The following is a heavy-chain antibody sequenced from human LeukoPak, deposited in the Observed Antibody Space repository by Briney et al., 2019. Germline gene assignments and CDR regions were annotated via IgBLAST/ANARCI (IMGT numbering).Heavy chain of an antibody. V-gene: IGHV3-48*01. D-gene: IGHD3-9*01. CDR3: ARRVLRYFDWLSHGGFDY. CDR1: GFTFSSYS. J-gene: IGHJ4*02. CDR2: ISSSSTSI. Sequence: GGSLRLSCAASGFTFSSYSMNWVRQAPGKGLEWISYISSSSTSIHYADSVKGRFTISRDNAKNSLYLQMNSLRGEDTAVYYCARRVLRYFDWLSHGGFDYWGQGTLVTVSS.